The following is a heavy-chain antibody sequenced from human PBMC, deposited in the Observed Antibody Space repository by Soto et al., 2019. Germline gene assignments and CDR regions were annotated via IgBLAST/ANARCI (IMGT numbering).Heavy chain of an antibody. Sequence: PGGSLRLSCAAYGFTFSSYAMHWVRQAPGKGLEWVAVISYDGSNKYYADSVKGRSTISRDNSKNTLYLQMNSLRAEDTAVYYCARDRGGSFSTLYYFDYWGQGTLVTVSS. CDR2: ISYDGSNK. CDR1: GFTFSSYA. CDR3: ARDRGGSFSTLYYFDY. D-gene: IGHD6-13*01. V-gene: IGHV3-30-3*01. J-gene: IGHJ4*02.